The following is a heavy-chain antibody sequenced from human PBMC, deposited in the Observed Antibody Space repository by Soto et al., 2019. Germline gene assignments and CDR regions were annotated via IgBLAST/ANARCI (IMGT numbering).Heavy chain of an antibody. CDR2: INSDGSTT. J-gene: IGHJ2*01. V-gene: IGHV3-74*01. Sequence: GGSLRLSCAASAFTFSSYWMHWVRQAPGKGLVWVSRINSDGSTTSYADSVKGRFTISRDNAKNTLYLQMNSLTAEDTAVYYCERASTVITPHWSFHLWGRGTRVTSPQ. CDR1: AFTFSSYW. CDR3: ERASTVITPHWSFHL. D-gene: IGHD4-17*01.